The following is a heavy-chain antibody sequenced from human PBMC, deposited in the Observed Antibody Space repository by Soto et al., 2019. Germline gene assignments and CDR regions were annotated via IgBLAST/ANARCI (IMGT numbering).Heavy chain of an antibody. CDR1: GFTFSSYA. J-gene: IGHJ6*02. CDR3: VKFGTGTTQNYYYYGMDV. CDR2: ISSNGGST. V-gene: IGHV3-64D*06. Sequence: PGGSLRLSCSASGFTFSSYAMHWVRQAPGKGLEYVSAISSNGGSTYYADSVKGRFTISRDNSKNTLYLQMSSLRAEDTAVYYCVKFGTGTTQNYYYYGMDVWGQGTTVTVSS. D-gene: IGHD1-7*01.